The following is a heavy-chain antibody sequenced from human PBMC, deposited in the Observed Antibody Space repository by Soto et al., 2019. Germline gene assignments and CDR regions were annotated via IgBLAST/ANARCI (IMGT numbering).Heavy chain of an antibody. CDR3: ARYGGNNLDY. J-gene: IGHJ4*02. V-gene: IGHV5-51*01. Sequence: GESLKISCEGSGYRFTNHWIAWVRQMPGKGLELMGIIYPGDSDIRYSPSFQGQVTISVDKSISTAYLQWSSLKASDTATYYCARYGGNNLDYWGQGTLVTVSS. CDR2: IYPGDSDI. D-gene: IGHD2-15*01. CDR1: GYRFTNHW.